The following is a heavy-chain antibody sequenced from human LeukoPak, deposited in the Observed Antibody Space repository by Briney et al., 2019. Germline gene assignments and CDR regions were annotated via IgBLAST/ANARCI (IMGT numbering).Heavy chain of an antibody. V-gene: IGHV3-21*01. Sequence: GGSMRLSRAASGFTFSSYSMNWARQAPGKGLEWVSSISSSSSYIYYADSVKGRFTISRDNAKNSLYLQMNSLRAEDTAVYYCARDPPRDYYYDSSGYYYYYYMDVWGKGTTVTVSS. J-gene: IGHJ6*03. CDR1: GFTFSSYS. CDR3: ARDPPRDYYYDSSGYYYYYYMDV. D-gene: IGHD3-22*01. CDR2: ISSSSSYI.